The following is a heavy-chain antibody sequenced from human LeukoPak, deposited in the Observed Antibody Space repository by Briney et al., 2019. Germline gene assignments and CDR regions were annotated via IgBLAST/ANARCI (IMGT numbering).Heavy chain of an antibody. D-gene: IGHD2-21*02. CDR3: AIGAVTTMLWNYMDV. J-gene: IGHJ6*03. CDR2: IIPMFGTA. CDR1: GGTFSNYA. V-gene: IGHV1-69*13. Sequence: ASVKVSCKASGGTFSNYAITWVQQAPGQGLEWMGGIIPMFGTANYAQKFQGRVTITADESTSTAYMELSSLRSEDTAVYYCAIGAVTTMLWNYMDVWGKGTTVTISS.